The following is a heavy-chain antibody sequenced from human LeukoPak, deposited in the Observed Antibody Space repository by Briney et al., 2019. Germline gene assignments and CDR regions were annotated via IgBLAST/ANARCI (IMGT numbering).Heavy chain of an antibody. J-gene: IGHJ4*02. D-gene: IGHD1-26*01. CDR3: ARGDEWELAVDF. Sequence: ASGKFSCKSSGSSFSSYYITWVREAPGQALEWMGWIKPNGGDTNYPQKFRARITMTRDTSISTVYMELKSLTSDDTAVYYCARGDEWELAVDFWGQGTLVTVSS. CDR2: IKPNGGDT. V-gene: IGHV1-2*02. CDR1: GSSFSSYY.